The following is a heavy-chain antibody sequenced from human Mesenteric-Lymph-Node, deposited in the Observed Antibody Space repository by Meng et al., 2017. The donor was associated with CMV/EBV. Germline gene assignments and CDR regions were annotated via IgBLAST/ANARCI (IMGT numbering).Heavy chain of an antibody. Sequence: ASVKVSCKASGYTFTGYYMHWVRQAPGQGLEWMGWINPNSGGTNYAQKFQGRVTMTRDTSISTAYMELSRLRSDDTAVYYCATPGGYNWNYRFDYWGQGTLVTVSS. D-gene: IGHD1-7*01. V-gene: IGHV1-2*02. CDR3: ATPGGYNWNYRFDY. J-gene: IGHJ4*02. CDR2: INPNSGGT. CDR1: GYTFTGYY.